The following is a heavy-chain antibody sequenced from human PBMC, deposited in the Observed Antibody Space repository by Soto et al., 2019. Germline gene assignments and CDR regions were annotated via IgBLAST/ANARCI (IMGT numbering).Heavy chain of an antibody. V-gene: IGHV3-30-3*01. J-gene: IGHJ5*02. CDR1: GFTFSSYA. CDR3: ARDNWFDP. Sequence: PGGSLRLSCAASGFTFSSYAMHGVRQAPGKGLEWVAVISYDGSNKYYADSVKGRFTISRDNSKNTLYLQMNSLRAEDTAVYYCARDNWFDPWGQGTLVTVSS. CDR2: ISYDGSNK.